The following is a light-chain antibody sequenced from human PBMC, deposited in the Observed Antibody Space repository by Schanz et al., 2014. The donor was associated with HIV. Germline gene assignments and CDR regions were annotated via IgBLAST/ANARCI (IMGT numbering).Light chain of an antibody. J-gene: IGLJ1*01. Sequence: QSVLTQPPSASGSPGQSVTISCTGTSCDIGSYNFVSWYQQHPGKAPKLMIYDVSNRPSGVSNRFSGSKSGNKASLTISGLQAEDEADYYCSSYSSEGRPYVIGTGTKLTVL. CDR2: DVS. CDR1: SCDIGSYNF. CDR3: SSYSSEGRPYV. V-gene: IGLV2-14*03.